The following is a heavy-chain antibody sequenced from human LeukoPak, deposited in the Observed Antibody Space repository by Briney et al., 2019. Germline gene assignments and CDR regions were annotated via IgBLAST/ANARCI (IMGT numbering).Heavy chain of an antibody. J-gene: IGHJ4*02. Sequence: PGGSLRLSCTASGFRFSNYAMNWVRQAPGKGLEWVSVISGGGSSTYYADSVKGRFTISRDNAKKTLYLQMNSLRAEDTAVYYCARVKAVMPYYFDYWGQGTPVTVSS. V-gene: IGHV3-23*01. CDR2: ISGGGSST. CDR1: GFRFSNYA. D-gene: IGHD3-16*01. CDR3: ARVKAVMPYYFDY.